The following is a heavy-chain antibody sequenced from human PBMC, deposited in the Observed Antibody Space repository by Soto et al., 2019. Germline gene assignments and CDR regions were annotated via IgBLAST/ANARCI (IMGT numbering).Heavy chain of an antibody. J-gene: IGHJ6*02. CDR3: ARDLMVRGVNGHGMDV. CDR1: GYIFTGYH. Sequence: ASVKVSCKASGYIFTGYHIHWVRQAPGRGLEWMGWINPNSGDTEYAQNFQGRVTMTRDTSFNLVYMEMSGLMSDDTAVYYCARDLMVRGVNGHGMDVWGQGTTVTVSS. CDR2: INPNSGDT. D-gene: IGHD3-10*01. V-gene: IGHV1-2*02.